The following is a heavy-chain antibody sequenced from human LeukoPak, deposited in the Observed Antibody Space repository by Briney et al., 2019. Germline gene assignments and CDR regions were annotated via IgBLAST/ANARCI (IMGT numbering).Heavy chain of an antibody. D-gene: IGHD3-10*01. Sequence: SETLSLTCAVSGGSISSGSYYWSWIRQPAGKGLEWIGRIYTSGRTNYNPSLKSRVTISVDTSKNQFSLKLTSVTAADTAVYYCARAYNRFGVDYMDVWGKGTTVTISS. V-gene: IGHV4-61*02. CDR1: GGSISSGSYY. CDR3: ARAYNRFGVDYMDV. J-gene: IGHJ6*03. CDR2: IYTSGRT.